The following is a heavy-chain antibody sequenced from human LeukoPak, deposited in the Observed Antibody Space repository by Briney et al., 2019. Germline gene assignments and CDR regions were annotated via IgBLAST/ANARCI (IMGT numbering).Heavy chain of an antibody. CDR1: GFTFSSYS. J-gene: IGHJ4*02. CDR2: ISSSSSYI. Sequence: GGSLRLSCAASGFTFSSYSMNWVRQAPGKGLEWVSSISSSSSYIYYADSVKGRFTVSRDNARSSLFLQMNSLSAEDTAIYFCARVSTRSGTTYYFDYWGQGTLVTVSP. D-gene: IGHD3-10*01. V-gene: IGHV3-21*01. CDR3: ARVSTRSGTTYYFDY.